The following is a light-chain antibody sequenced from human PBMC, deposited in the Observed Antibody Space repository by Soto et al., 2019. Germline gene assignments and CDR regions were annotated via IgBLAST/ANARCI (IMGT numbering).Light chain of an antibody. Sequence: QSVRTQPPSASGTPGQVVTISCSGSTSNIGSNYVYWYQQLPGTAPKLLIYRNNQRPSGVPDRFSGSKSGTSASLAISGLRSDDEADYFCATWDDSLNGFYVFGTGTKVTVL. CDR2: RNN. V-gene: IGLV1-47*01. CDR1: TSNIGSNY. CDR3: ATWDDSLNGFYV. J-gene: IGLJ1*01.